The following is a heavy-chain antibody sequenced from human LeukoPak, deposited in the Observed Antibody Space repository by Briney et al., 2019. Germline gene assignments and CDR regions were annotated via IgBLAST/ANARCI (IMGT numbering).Heavy chain of an antibody. CDR1: GYTFTSYY. CDR2: INPSGGST. D-gene: IGHD6-6*01. CDR3: ARGRSSSIAARPRRDEPDNFDY. V-gene: IGHV1-46*01. J-gene: IGHJ4*02. Sequence: ASVKVSCKASGYTFTSYYTHWVRQAPGQGFEWMGIINPSGGSTSYAQKFQGRVTMTRDTSTSTVYMELSSLRSEDTAVYYCARGRSSSIAARPRRDEPDNFDYWGQGTLVTVSS.